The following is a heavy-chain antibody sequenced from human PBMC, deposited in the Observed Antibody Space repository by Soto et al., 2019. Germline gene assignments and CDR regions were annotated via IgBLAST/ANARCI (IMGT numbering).Heavy chain of an antibody. D-gene: IGHD3-22*01. CDR3: AVSGDYYDSSGYREHTPTFDY. V-gene: IGHV4-31*03. J-gene: IGHJ4*02. CDR1: GGSISSGGYY. Sequence: PSETLSLTCTVSGGSISSGGYYWSWIRQHPGKGLEWIGYIFYSGTTYYNPSLKSRVTISVDTSKNQFSLKLSSVTAADTAVYYCAVSGDYYDSSGYREHTPTFDYWGQGTLVTVSS. CDR2: IFYSGTT.